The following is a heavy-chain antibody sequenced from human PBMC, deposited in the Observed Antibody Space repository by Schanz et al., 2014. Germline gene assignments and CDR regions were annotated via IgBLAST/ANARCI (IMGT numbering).Heavy chain of an antibody. V-gene: IGHV1-46*03. Sequence: QVQLVQSGAEAKKPGASVKVSCKASGYTFTSYYMHWVRQAPGEGLEWRGIINPSGGSTSYAQKFQGRGTTTSGTTAKTAQMELISRRSDDAADEYCARDGEAAAGCDFWGQGTLVTVSS. CDR2: INPSGGST. D-gene: IGHD6-13*01. CDR1: GYTFTSYY. CDR3: ARDGEAAAGCDF. J-gene: IGHJ4*02.